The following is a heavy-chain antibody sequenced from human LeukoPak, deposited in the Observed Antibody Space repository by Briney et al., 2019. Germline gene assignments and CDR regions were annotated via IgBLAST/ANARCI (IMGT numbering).Heavy chain of an antibody. CDR2: IRSKAYGGTT. CDR1: GFTFGDYA. V-gene: IGHV3-49*03. J-gene: IGHJ6*03. D-gene: IGHD4-11*01. Sequence: GGSLRLSCTASGFTFGDYAMSWFRQAPGKGLEWVGFIRSKAYGGTTEYAASVKGRFTISRDDSKSIAYLQMNSLKTEDTAVYYCTRDSYSSPLYYYYYYYVDVWGKGTTVTVSS. CDR3: TRDSYSSPLYYYYYYYVDV.